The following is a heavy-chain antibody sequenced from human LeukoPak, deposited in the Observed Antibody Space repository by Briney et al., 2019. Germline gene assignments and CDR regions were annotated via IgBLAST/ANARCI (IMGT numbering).Heavy chain of an antibody. CDR2: ISAYNGNT. CDR1: GYTFINYG. J-gene: IGHJ4*02. V-gene: IGHV1-18*01. Sequence: ASVKVSCKASGYTFINYGITWVRQPAGQGLEWMGWISAYNGNTNYAQKLQGRLTMTTDTSTSTAYMELRSLRSDDTAVYYCARGLRDRDAGDYWGQGTLVTVSS. CDR3: ARGLRDRDAGDY. D-gene: IGHD1-14*01.